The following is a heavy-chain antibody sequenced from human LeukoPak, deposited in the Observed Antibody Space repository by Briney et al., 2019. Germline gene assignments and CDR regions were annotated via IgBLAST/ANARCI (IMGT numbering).Heavy chain of an antibody. D-gene: IGHD2-21*01. V-gene: IGHV1-69*13. J-gene: IGHJ6*02. CDR3: ARDSFFSSRVMYGMDV. Sequence: SVKVSCKASGGTFSSYVISWVRQAPGQGLEWMGGIIPIFGTANYAQKFQGGVTITADESTSTAYMELSSLRSEDTAVYYCARDSFFSSRVMYGMDVWGQGTTVTVSS. CDR2: IIPIFGTA. CDR1: GGTFSSYV.